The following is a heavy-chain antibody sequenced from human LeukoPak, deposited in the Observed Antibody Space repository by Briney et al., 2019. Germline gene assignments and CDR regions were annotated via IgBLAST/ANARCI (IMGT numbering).Heavy chain of an antibody. CDR2: INPDGGST. D-gene: IGHD6-13*01. CDR1: GYTFTSYW. Sequence: ASVKVSCKASGYTFTSYWIQWVRQAPGQGLEWMGLINPDGGSTAYAHRFQGRVIMTRDTSTSTAYMDLGSLRSEDTAVYHCARAPRNSSTMLDFWGQGTLVTISS. CDR3: ARAPRNSSTMLDF. J-gene: IGHJ4*02. V-gene: IGHV1-46*01.